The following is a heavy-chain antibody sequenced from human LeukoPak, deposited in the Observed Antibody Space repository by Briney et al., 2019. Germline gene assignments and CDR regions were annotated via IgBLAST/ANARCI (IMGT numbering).Heavy chain of an antibody. CDR2: ISYTGGNK. J-gene: IGHJ3*01. D-gene: IGHD1/OR15-1a*01. CDR1: GFDFSVFA. V-gene: IGHV3-30*04. Sequence: PGRSLRLSCVGSGFDFSVFAMHWVRQAPGKGLEWVAYISYTGGNKYLAESVKGRFTISRDNSKNTVYLQMDSLRAEDTALYYCAAEGNGNNLGSDAFDLWGQGTMVSIPS. CDR3: AAEGNGNNLGSDAFDL.